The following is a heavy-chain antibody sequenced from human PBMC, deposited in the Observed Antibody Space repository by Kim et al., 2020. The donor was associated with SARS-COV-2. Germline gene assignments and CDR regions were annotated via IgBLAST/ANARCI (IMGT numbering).Heavy chain of an antibody. CDR1: GFTFSNYW. J-gene: IGHJ6*02. D-gene: IGHD6-13*01. V-gene: IGHV3-7*03. Sequence: GGSLRLSCAVSGFTFSNYWMSWVRQAPGKGLEWVANIKQHGNEKHYVDSVKGRFTISGDNAKKSLYLKMNSLRAEDTAVYYCARYNSRNYGMDVWGQGTTVTVSS. CDR3: ARYNSRNYGMDV. CDR2: IKQHGNEK.